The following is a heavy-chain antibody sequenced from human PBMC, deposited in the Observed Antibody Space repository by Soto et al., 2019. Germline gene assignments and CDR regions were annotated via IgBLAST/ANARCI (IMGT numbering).Heavy chain of an antibody. CDR1: GGSISSGGYS. CDR2: IYHSGST. J-gene: IGHJ5*02. Sequence: TLSLTCAVSGGSISSGGYSWSWIRQPPGKGLEWIGYIYHSGSTYYNPSLKSRVTISVDRSKNQFSLKLSSVAAADTAVYYCARHPSDFWFDPWGQGTLVTVSS. V-gene: IGHV4-30-2*01. D-gene: IGHD2-21*02. CDR3: ARHPSDFWFDP.